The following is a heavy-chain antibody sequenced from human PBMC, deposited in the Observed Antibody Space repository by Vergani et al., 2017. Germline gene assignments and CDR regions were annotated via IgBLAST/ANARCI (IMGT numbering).Heavy chain of an antibody. CDR3: ASGKVVTANDYYYYGMDV. CDR1: GGSFSGYY. Sequence: QVQLQQWCAGLLKPSETLSLTCAVYGGSFSGYYWSWIRQPPGKGLEWIGEINHSGSTNYNPSLKSRVTISVDRSKSQFSLELSSVTAADTAVYYCASGKVVTANDYYYYGMDVWGQGTTVTVSS. V-gene: IGHV4-34*01. J-gene: IGHJ6*02. CDR2: INHSGST. D-gene: IGHD2-21*02.